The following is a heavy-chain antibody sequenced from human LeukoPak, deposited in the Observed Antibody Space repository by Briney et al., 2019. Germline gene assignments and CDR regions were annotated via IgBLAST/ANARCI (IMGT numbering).Heavy chain of an antibody. Sequence: GSLRLSCAASGFTFSSYSMNWVRQAPGKGLEWVSHITASGTAMFYADSVKGRFAISRDNAKNSLYLQMNSLRDEDTAVYYCASSGSYRIDYWGQGTLVTVSS. CDR1: GFTFSSYS. CDR2: ITASGTAM. D-gene: IGHD1-26*01. V-gene: IGHV3-48*02. CDR3: ASSGSYRIDY. J-gene: IGHJ4*02.